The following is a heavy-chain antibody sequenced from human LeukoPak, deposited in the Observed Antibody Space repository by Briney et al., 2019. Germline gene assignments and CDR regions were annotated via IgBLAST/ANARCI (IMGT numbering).Heavy chain of an antibody. Sequence: PGGSLRLSCAASGFTFTNYAMTWVRQAPGKGLEWVSSISTNYISYADSVRGRFTISRDNAKNSLYLQMNSLRAEDTAVYYCARDLGGYPIDYCGQGTLVTVSS. CDR1: GFTFTNYA. D-gene: IGHD3-22*01. CDR2: ISTNYI. CDR3: ARDLGGYPIDY. V-gene: IGHV3-21*01. J-gene: IGHJ4*02.